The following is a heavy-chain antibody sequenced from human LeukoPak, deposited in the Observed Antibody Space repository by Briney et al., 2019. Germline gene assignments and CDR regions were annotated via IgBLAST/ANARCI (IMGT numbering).Heavy chain of an antibody. CDR2: ISYDGSNE. Sequence: GRSLRLSCAASGFTFSNYDMHWVRQAPGKGLEWVAVISYDGSNEYYADSVKGRFTISRDNSKNTLYLQMNSLRAEDTAVYYCAREKAVGATNDWGQGTLVTVSS. V-gene: IGHV3-30*03. CDR1: GFTFSNYD. CDR3: AREKAVGATND. D-gene: IGHD1-26*01. J-gene: IGHJ4*02.